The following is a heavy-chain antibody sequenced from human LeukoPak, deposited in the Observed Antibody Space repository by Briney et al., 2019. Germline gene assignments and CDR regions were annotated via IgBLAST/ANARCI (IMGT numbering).Heavy chain of an antibody. CDR3: AREAYEFDY. CDR1: GFTFSTYN. J-gene: IGHJ4*02. V-gene: IGHV3-48*01. D-gene: IGHD3-3*01. Sequence: GGSLRLSCAASGFTFSTYNMNWVRQAPGKGLEWVSYISSGSSTIYYADSVRGRFTISRDNAKNSLYLQMSSLRAEDTAVYDCAREAYEFDYWGQGTLVTVSS. CDR2: ISSGSSTI.